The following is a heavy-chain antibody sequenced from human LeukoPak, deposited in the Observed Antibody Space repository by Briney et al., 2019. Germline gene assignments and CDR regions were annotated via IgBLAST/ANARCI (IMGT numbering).Heavy chain of an antibody. J-gene: IGHJ4*02. Sequence: GGSLRLSCAASGFTFSGYIMKWVRQAPGKGLECVASISRNSTYIHHADSVKGRFTISRDNARNSLFLQMNSLRAEDTAIYYCASDEGNYLDYWGQGPLVTVSS. V-gene: IGHV3-21*01. CDR2: ISRNSTYI. CDR1: GFTFSGYI. CDR3: ASDEGNYLDY.